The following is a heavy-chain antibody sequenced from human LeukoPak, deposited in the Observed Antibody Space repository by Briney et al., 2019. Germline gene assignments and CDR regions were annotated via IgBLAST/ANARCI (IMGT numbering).Heavy chain of an antibody. CDR1: GFTFTNCG. CDR3: ASSDDSSYRPWY. D-gene: IGHD3-22*01. J-gene: IGHJ4*02. Sequence: GRSLRLACAASGFTFTNCGMHWVRQAPGTGLEWVALIWYDGSIKYYADSLKGRFTISRDNSKNTLYLQMNSLRAEDTAVYYCASSDDSSYRPWYWGQGTLVTVSS. V-gene: IGHV3-33*01. CDR2: IWYDGSIK.